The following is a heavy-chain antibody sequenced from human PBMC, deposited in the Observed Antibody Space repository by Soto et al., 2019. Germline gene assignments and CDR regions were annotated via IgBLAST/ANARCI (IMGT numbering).Heavy chain of an antibody. V-gene: IGHV1-18*01. CDR2: ISAYNGNT. D-gene: IGHD2-2*01. J-gene: IGHJ3*02. CDR1: GYTFTSYG. CDR3: ARDCMGRSSTSCYSGAFDI. Sequence: ASVKVSCKASGYTFTSYGISWVRQAPGQGLEWMGWISAYNGNTNYAQKLQGRVTMTTDTSTSTAYMELRSLRSDDTAVYYCARDCMGRSSTSCYSGAFDIWGQGTMVTVSS.